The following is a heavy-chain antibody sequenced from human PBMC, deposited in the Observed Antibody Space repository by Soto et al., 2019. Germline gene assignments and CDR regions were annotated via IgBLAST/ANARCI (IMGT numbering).Heavy chain of an antibody. CDR3: ARGRRRVPAAMDDNWFDP. CDR1: GYTFTSYD. Sequence: VKVSCKASGYTFTSYDINWVRQATGQGLEWMGWMNPNSGNTGYAQKFQGRVTMTRNTSISTAYMELSSLRSEDTAVYYCARGRRRVPAAMDDNWFDPWGQGTLVTVSS. D-gene: IGHD2-2*01. J-gene: IGHJ5*02. CDR2: MNPNSGNT. V-gene: IGHV1-8*01.